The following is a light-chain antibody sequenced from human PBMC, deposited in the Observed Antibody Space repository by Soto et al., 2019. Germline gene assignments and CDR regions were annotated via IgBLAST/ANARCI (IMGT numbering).Light chain of an antibody. CDR3: QKYNTWPRT. CDR2: GAS. V-gene: IGKV3-15*01. J-gene: IGKJ1*01. CDR1: QSVSSN. Sequence: EIVMTQSPATLSVSPGERATLSCRASQSVSSNLAWYQQKPGQAPRLLIYGASTRATGIPARFSGSGSGTKFTLTISSRQSEDFAVYYCQKYNTWPRTFGKGTKV.